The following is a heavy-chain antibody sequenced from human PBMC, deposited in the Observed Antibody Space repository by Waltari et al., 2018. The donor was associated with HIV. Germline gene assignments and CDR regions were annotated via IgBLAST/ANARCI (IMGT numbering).Heavy chain of an antibody. CDR1: GYKFNTYC. D-gene: IGHD3-22*01. V-gene: IGHV5-51*01. Sequence: EVQLVQSGPQIKKPGESLKISCKSSGYKFNTYCIGWVRQMPGKGLEWMGIMNPGDFDTEENLSSHGQVTSSADKSVTTACLQWRSLKASDTAKYYCAVGPYYFDSLEGRGRLDYFQNWGQGTLVTVTS. J-gene: IGHJ1*01. CDR3: AVGPYYFDSLEGRGRLDYFQN. CDR2: MNPGDFDT.